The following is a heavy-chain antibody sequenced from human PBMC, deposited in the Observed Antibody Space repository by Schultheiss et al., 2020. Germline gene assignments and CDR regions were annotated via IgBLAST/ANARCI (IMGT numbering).Heavy chain of an antibody. CDR3: ARVLLWFGEPPDY. D-gene: IGHD3-10*01. Sequence: SETLSLTCTISGASVTSYFWSWIRQPAGKGLEWIGYIYYSGTTNYNPSLKSRVTISVDTSKNQFSLKLSSVTAADTAVYYCARVLLWFGEPPDYWGQGTLVTVSS. CDR1: GASVTSYF. V-gene: IGHV4-59*08. J-gene: IGHJ4*02. CDR2: IYYSGTT.